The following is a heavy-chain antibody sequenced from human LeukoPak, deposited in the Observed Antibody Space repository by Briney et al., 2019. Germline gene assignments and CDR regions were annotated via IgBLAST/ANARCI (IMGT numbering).Heavy chain of an antibody. V-gene: IGHV3-74*01. D-gene: IGHD6-13*01. Sequence: PGGSLRLSCAASGFSFSGHWMHWARQLPGKGLVWVSRISPTGSTTSYADSVKGRFTVSRDNAKNTLYLQVNNLRAEDTAVYYCARGPSSNWSGLGFWGQGTLLTVSS. J-gene: IGHJ4*02. CDR1: GFSFSGHW. CDR2: ISPTGSTT. CDR3: ARGPSSNWSGLGF.